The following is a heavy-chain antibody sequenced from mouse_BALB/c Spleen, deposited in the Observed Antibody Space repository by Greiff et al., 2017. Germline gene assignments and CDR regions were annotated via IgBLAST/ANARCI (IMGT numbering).Heavy chain of an antibody. CDR2: IWGDGST. Sequence: VKLVESGPGLVAPSQSLSITCTVSGFSLTGYGVNWVRQPPGKGLEWLGMIWGDGSTDYNSALKSRLSISKDNSKSQVFLKMNSLQTDDTARYYCARESYYGNYLYAMDYWGQGTSVTVSS. D-gene: IGHD2-10*01. V-gene: IGHV2-6-7*01. CDR3: ARESYYGNYLYAMDY. J-gene: IGHJ4*01. CDR1: GFSLTGYG.